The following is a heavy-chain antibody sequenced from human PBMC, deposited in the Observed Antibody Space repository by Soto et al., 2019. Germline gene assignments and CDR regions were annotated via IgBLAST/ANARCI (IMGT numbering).Heavy chain of an antibody. Sequence: QVQLVQSGAEVKKPGASVKVSCKASGYTFISYGISWVRQAPGQGLEWLGWITSYNGNTNYAQKVQGRVTMTTDTSTSTADMELRSLISDATAVYYGARIPNERGGWFDPWGQGTLVTVSS. CDR2: ITSYNGNT. D-gene: IGHD2-8*01. V-gene: IGHV1-18*01. CDR3: ARIPNERGGWFDP. J-gene: IGHJ5*02. CDR1: GYTFISYG.